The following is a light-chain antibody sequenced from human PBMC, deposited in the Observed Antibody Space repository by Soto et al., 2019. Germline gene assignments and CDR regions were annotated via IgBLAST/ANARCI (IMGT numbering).Light chain of an antibody. CDR1: SSDVGAYNF. Sequence: QSALTQPPSASGSPAQSVTISCTGTSSDVGAYNFVSWYQQHPGKAPKFIIYEVNKRPSGVPDRFSGSKSGNTASLTVSGLQAEDEADYYCSSFAGSDTWVFGGGTKLTVL. V-gene: IGLV2-8*01. CDR3: SSFAGSDTWV. J-gene: IGLJ3*02. CDR2: EVN.